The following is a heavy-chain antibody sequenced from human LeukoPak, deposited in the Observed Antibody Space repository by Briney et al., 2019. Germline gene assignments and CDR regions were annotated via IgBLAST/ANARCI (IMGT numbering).Heavy chain of an antibody. CDR2: IYYFGST. V-gene: IGHV4-59*01. CDR3: ARVAGYSSFYYFYGMDV. D-gene: IGHD6-13*01. CDR1: GGSIRSYY. Sequence: PSETLSLTCTVAGGSIRSYYCTWIRQPPGMGLEWIGYIYYFGSTNYNPSLKSRVTMSVDTSKNQFSLKLSSVTAADSAVYFCARVAGYSSFYYFYGMDVWGQGTTVTVSS. J-gene: IGHJ6*02.